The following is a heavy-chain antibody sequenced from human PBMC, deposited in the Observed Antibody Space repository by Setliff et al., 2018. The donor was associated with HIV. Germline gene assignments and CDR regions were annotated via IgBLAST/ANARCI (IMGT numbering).Heavy chain of an antibody. Sequence: PSETLSLTCSVSGVSIVSGGLYFSWIRHHPGKGLEWIGTVYYTGKTYYNPSLQSRLTMSADTSKNQLYLKINSVTAADTAVYFCARDLHANYHVVDIWGPGTMVTVSS. J-gene: IGHJ3*02. V-gene: IGHV4-31*03. CDR3: ARDLHANYHVVDI. D-gene: IGHD2-15*01. CDR2: VYYTGKT. CDR1: GVSIVSGGLY.